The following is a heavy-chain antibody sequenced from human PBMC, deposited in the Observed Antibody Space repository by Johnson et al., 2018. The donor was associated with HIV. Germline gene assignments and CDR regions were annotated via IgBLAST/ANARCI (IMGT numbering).Heavy chain of an antibody. Sequence: VQLVESGGGLVQPGGSLRLSCAASGFTFSIYWMSWVRQAPGKGLEWVANIKQDGSERYYVDSVKGRFTISRDNAKNSLYLQMNSLRAEDTAVYYCARVPPFGTHPDGAFDIWGQGTMVTVSS. CDR1: GFTFSIYW. J-gene: IGHJ3*02. D-gene: IGHD1-1*01. CDR3: ARVPPFGTHPDGAFDI. V-gene: IGHV3-7*03. CDR2: IKQDGSER.